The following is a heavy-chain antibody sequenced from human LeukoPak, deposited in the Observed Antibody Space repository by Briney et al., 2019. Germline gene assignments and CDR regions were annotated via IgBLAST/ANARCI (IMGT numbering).Heavy chain of an antibody. CDR3: ARLSNYDSSGYPFDY. Sequence: SETLSLTCTVSGGSITSAGYYWSWIRQPTGEGLKLIGNIYYSGSTYYSPSLKSRLTISVDTSKNQFSLKLNSVTAADTAVYYCARLSNYDSSGYPFDYWGQGTLVTVSS. D-gene: IGHD3-22*01. V-gene: IGHV4-31*03. CDR1: GGSITSAGYY. J-gene: IGHJ4*02. CDR2: IYYSGST.